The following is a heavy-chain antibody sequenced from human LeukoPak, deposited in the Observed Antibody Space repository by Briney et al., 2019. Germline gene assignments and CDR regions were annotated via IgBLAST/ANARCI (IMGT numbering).Heavy chain of an antibody. CDR1: GASISGSSHYF. CDR3: ARVRWELKDYYYYMDV. J-gene: IGHJ6*03. D-gene: IGHD1-26*01. Sequence: SETLSLTCTVSGASISGSSHYFWGWIRQTPGKGLEGIGEINHSGSTNYNPSLKSRVTISVDTSKNQFSLKLSSVTAADTAVYYCARVRWELKDYYYYMDVWGKGTTVTISS. CDR2: INHSGST. V-gene: IGHV4-39*07.